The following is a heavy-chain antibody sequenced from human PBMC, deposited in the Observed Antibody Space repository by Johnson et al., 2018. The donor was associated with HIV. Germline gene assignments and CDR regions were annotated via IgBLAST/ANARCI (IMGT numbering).Heavy chain of an antibody. D-gene: IGHD2-15*01. CDR1: GFTVSSNY. J-gene: IGHJ3*01. CDR2: IYSGGSS. CDR3: AKHCSGGSCYSMSP. V-gene: IGHV3-66*04. Sequence: VQLVESGGGLVQPGGSLRLSCVVSGFTVSSNYMSWVRQAPGKGLEWVSVIYSGGSSSYADSVKGRFTISRDNSKNTLYLQMNSLRAEDTAVYYCAKHCSGGSCYSMSPWGQGTMVTVSS.